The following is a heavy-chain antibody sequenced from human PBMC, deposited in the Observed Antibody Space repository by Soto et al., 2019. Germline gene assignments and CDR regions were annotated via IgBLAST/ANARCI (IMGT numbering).Heavy chain of an antibody. D-gene: IGHD3-3*01. V-gene: IGHV3-23*01. J-gene: IGHJ6*02. Sequence: GALRLSCAASGFTFSSYAMSWVRQAPGKGLEWVSAISGSGGSTYYADSVKGRFTISRDNSKNTLYLQMNSLRAEDTAVYYCASSRPNYDFWSGYHYYYYYGMDVWGQGTTVTVSS. CDR1: GFTFSSYA. CDR3: ASSRPNYDFWSGYHYYYYYGMDV. CDR2: ISGSGGST.